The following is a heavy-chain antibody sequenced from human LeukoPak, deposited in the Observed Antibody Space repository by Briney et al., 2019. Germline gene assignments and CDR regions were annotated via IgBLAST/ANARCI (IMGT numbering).Heavy chain of an antibody. CDR3: ATDTTVASGMQY. Sequence: PSETLSLTCTVSGGSISTFSWSWIRQFPGKGLEWIGSIYLKSTNYNPSLKSRVAISVDTSKNQFSLRLDSVTTADTAVYYCATDTTVASGMQYWGQGTLVTVSS. CDR2: IYLKST. D-gene: IGHD6-19*01. J-gene: IGHJ4*02. CDR1: GGSISTFS. V-gene: IGHV4-59*01.